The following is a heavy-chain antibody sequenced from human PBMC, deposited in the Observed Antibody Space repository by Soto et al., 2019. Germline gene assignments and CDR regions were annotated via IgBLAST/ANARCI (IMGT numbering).Heavy chain of an antibody. Sequence: GGPQLLSWTAAGLTCGKAWMSWVSQSPGKGLEWVGRIKSKTDAETTDYAAPVKGRFTISRDDSKNALYLQMNSLETEDTAFYYSTTRNPGISIWGQRTLVTVSS. CDR1: GLTCGKAW. CDR3: TTRNPGISI. J-gene: IGHJ4*02. CDR2: IKSKTDAETT. D-gene: IGHD1-20*01. V-gene: IGHV3-15*01.